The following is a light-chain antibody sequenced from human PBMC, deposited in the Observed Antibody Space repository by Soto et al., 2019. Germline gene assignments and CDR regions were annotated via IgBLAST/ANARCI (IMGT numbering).Light chain of an antibody. CDR2: EVS. CDR3: VRATQLPWT. CDR1: QSLVHRDGTTY. J-gene: IGKJ1*01. Sequence: DLVMTQTPLSSPVTLGQPASISCRSSQSLVHRDGTTYLRWLQQRPGQPRRLLIYEVSNRFSGVPDRFSGSGAGRDYTLKLSRVEAEDVGVYYYVRATQLPWTFGQGTKVEI. V-gene: IGKV2-24*01.